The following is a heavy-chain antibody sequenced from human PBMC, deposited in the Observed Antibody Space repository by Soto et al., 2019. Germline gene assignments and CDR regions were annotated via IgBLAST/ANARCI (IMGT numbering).Heavy chain of an antibody. CDR1: GFTFSNYA. V-gene: IGHV3-23*01. CDR3: TKVRGDPV. CDR2: ISAGRRT. J-gene: IGHJ6*04. D-gene: IGHD4-17*01. Sequence: VQVLESGGDLVQPGGSLRLSCAASGFTFSNYAMNWVRQAPGKGPEWVSGISAGRRTYYADSVKGRFTISRDNSKSTLFLQMDSLRAEDTALYYCTKVRGDPVWGKGTTVTVSS.